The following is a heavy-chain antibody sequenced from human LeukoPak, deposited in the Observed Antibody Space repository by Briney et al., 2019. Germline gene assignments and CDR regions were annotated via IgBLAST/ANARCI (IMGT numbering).Heavy chain of an antibody. D-gene: IGHD1-26*01. Sequence: PGGSLRLSCAASGFTFSGFSMTWVRQAPGKGLEWLSFISSSSSTIYNADSVKGRVTISRDNAKNSLYLQMSSLRAEDTALYYCARVRGSYSADYWGQGTLVTVSS. CDR1: GFTFSGFS. CDR3: ARVRGSYSADY. CDR2: ISSSSSTI. V-gene: IGHV3-48*04. J-gene: IGHJ4*02.